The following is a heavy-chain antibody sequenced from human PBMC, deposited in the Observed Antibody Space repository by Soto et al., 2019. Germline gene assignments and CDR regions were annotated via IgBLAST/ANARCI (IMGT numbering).Heavy chain of an antibody. V-gene: IGHV4-4*02. Sequence: PSETLSLTCAVSGDSISSNNWWSWVRQPPGQGLEWIGEIYRTGSTNYNPSLKSRVTISLDKSENRFSLKVTSLTAADTAVYYCASRDPGTSVDYWGQGTLVTVSS. J-gene: IGHJ4*02. CDR2: IYRTGST. CDR1: GDSISSNNW. CDR3: ASRDPGTSVDY. D-gene: IGHD1-7*01.